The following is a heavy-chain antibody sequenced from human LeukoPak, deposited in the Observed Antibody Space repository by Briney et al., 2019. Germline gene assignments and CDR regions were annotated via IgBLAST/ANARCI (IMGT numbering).Heavy chain of an antibody. CDR2: INPNSGGT. V-gene: IGHV1-2*06. D-gene: IGHD3-10*01. CDR1: GYTFTGYY. Sequence: ASVKVSCKASGYTFTGYYMHWVRQAPGQGLEWIGRINPNSGGTNYAQKFQGRVTMTRDTSISTAYMELSRLRSDDTAVYYCARVVRGSGSYQDYWGQGTLVTVSS. CDR3: ARVVRGSGSYQDY. J-gene: IGHJ4*02.